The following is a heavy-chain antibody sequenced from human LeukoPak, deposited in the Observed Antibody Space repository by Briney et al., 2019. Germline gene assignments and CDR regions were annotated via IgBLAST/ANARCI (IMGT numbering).Heavy chain of an antibody. D-gene: IGHD2-2*01. Sequence: ASVKVSCKASGGTFSSYAISWVRQAPGQGLEWMGGIIPIFGTPNYAQKFQGRVTITTDDSTGTSYMELSSLRSEDTAVYYCARADRYCSDTNCYYYFDYWGQGTQVTVSS. CDR1: GGTFSSYA. CDR2: IIPIFGTP. V-gene: IGHV1-69*05. CDR3: ARADRYCSDTNCYYYFDY. J-gene: IGHJ4*02.